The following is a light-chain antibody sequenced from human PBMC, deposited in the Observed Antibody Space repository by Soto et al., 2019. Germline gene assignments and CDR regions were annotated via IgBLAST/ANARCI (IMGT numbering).Light chain of an antibody. CDR1: QSVSSSS. CDR2: GTS. V-gene: IGKV3-20*01. J-gene: IGKJ1*01. CDR3: QHYGTSMWT. Sequence: EIVLTQSPGTLSLSPWVRATRSCMASQSVSSSSLSWYQQKPGQAPRLLIYGTSSRATDIPDRFSGSGSGTDFTLTISRLEPEDFTVYYCQHYGTSMWTFGQGTKVDIK.